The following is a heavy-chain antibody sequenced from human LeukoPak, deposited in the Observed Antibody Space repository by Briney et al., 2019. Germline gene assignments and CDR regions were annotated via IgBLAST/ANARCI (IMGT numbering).Heavy chain of an antibody. CDR2: IYYSGST. V-gene: IGHV4-39*07. D-gene: IGHD6-19*01. CDR3: ARVWDGSGWYEGY. Sequence: SETLSLTCTVSGGSISSSSYYWGWIRQPPGKGLEWIGSIYYSGSTYYNPSLKSRVTISVDTSKNQFSLKLSSVTAAETAVYYCARVWDGSGWYEGYWGQGTLVTVSS. CDR1: GGSISSSSYY. J-gene: IGHJ4*02.